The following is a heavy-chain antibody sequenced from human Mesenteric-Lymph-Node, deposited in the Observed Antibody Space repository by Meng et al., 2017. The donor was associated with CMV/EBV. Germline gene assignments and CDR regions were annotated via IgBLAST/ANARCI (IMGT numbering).Heavy chain of an antibody. CDR3: ARDPGYCSSTSCYAAFDI. J-gene: IGHJ3*02. V-gene: IGHV3-23*01. D-gene: IGHD2-2*01. Sequence: GGSLRLSCAASGFTFSTYAMSWVRQAPGKGLEWVSAISGSGGSTYYADSVKGRFTISRDNSKNTLYLQMNSLRAEDTAVYYCARDPGYCSSTSCYAAFDIWGQGTMVTVSS. CDR2: ISGSGGST. CDR1: GFTFSTYA.